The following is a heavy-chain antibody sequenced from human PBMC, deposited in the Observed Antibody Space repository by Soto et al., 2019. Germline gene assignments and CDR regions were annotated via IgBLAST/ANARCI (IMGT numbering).Heavy chain of an antibody. Sequence: GGSLRLSCAASGFTFTTYSMNWVRQAPGKGLEWVSSISSSSYYIYYADSVKGRFIISRDNAKNSLYLQMNGLRAQDTAVYYCARDRRYYDSSEAVSYYFDYWGQGTLVTVPS. CDR3: ARDRRYYDSSEAVSYYFDY. CDR1: GFTFTTYS. J-gene: IGHJ4*02. D-gene: IGHD3-22*01. V-gene: IGHV3-21*01. CDR2: ISSSSYYI.